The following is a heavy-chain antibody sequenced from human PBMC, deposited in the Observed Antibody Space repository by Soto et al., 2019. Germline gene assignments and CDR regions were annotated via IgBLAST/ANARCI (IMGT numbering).Heavy chain of an antibody. J-gene: IGHJ6*02. D-gene: IGHD1-26*01. CDR1: GFTFSSYE. CDR3: ARGVIVGATMGWVLAPGPYYYYYGMDV. CDR2: ISSSGSTI. Sequence: GGSLRLSCAASGFTFSSYEMNWVRQAPGKGLEWVSYISSSGSTIYYADSVKGRFTISRDNAKNSLYLQMNSLRAEDTAVYYCARGVIVGATMGWVLAPGPYYYYYGMDVWGQGTTVTVSS. V-gene: IGHV3-48*03.